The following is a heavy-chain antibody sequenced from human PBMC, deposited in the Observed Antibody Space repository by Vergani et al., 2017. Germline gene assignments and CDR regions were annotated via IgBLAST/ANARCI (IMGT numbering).Heavy chain of an antibody. CDR1: GYTFTSYG. CDR3: ARDGNYYDIAFDF. V-gene: IGHV1-18*01. J-gene: IGHJ2*01. Sequence: QVQLVQSGAEVKKPGASVKVSCKASGYTFTSYGISWVRQAPGQGLEWMGWISGHNDDRTYAQKFQGRVSMTTDTSTATAYMELRSLESDDTAVYYCARDGNYYDIAFDFWGRGTLVTVSS. CDR2: ISGHNDDR. D-gene: IGHD3-22*01.